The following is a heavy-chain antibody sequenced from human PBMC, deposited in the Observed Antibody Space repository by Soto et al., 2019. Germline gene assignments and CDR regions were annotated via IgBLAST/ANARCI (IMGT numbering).Heavy chain of an antibody. CDR2: IFSGGTT. J-gene: IGHJ4*02. CDR1: GGSIYSSPYY. Sequence: SETLSLTCTVSGGSIYSSPYYLAWIRQAPVKGLEWIGSIFSGGTTYDNPSLRSRVTISLDMSKNQFSLRLNSVTAADTAVYYCATHHPRLMLSGVSKGYFDFWGQGSLVTVSS. CDR3: ATHHPRLMLSGVSKGYFDF. V-gene: IGHV4-39*01. D-gene: IGHD3-16*01.